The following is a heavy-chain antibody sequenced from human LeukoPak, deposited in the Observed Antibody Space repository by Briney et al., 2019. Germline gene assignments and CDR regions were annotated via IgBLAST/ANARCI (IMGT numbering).Heavy chain of an antibody. D-gene: IGHD4-17*01. CDR2: IYYSGST. Sequence: KPSETLSLTCTVSGGSISSYYWSWIRQPPGKGLEWIGYIYYSGSTNYNPSLKSRVTISVDTSKNQFSLKLSSVTAADTAVYYCARGEYGDYVDYWGQGTLVTVSS. CDR1: GGSISSYY. J-gene: IGHJ4*02. CDR3: ARGEYGDYVDY. V-gene: IGHV4-59*01.